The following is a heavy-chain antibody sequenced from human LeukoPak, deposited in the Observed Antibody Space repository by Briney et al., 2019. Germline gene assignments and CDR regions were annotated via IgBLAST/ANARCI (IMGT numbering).Heavy chain of an antibody. Sequence: SETLSLTCTVSGGSISSSSYYWGWIRQPPGKGLECIGSIYYSGSTYYNPSLKSRVTISIDTSKNQFSLKLSSVTAADTAVYYCARDSPLYYYDSKWFDPWGQGTLVTVSS. CDR3: ARDSPLYYYDSKWFDP. J-gene: IGHJ5*02. D-gene: IGHD3-22*01. V-gene: IGHV4-39*07. CDR2: IYYSGST. CDR1: GGSISSSSYY.